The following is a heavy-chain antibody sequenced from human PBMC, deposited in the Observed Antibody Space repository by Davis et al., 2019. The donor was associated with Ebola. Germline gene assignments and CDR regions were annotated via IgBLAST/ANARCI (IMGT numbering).Heavy chain of an antibody. Sequence: MPSETLSLTCAVSGGSISSSNWWSWVRQPPGTGLEWIGEIYHSGSTNYNPSLKSRVPISVDKSKNQFSLKLSSVTAADTAVYYCARGPTYYYDSSGYYIGSWFDPGGQGTLVTVSS. CDR1: GGSISSSNW. CDR2: IYHSGST. D-gene: IGHD3-22*01. CDR3: ARGPTYYYDSSGYYIGSWFDP. J-gene: IGHJ5*02. V-gene: IGHV4-4*02.